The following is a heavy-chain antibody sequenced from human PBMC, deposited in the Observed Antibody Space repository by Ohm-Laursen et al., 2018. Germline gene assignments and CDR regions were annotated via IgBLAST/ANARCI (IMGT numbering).Heavy chain of an antibody. CDR1: GGTFSSYA. CDR2: IIPIFGTA. J-gene: IGHJ4*02. CDR3: ARAPAISGWYDDFDY. V-gene: IGHV1-69*01. D-gene: IGHD6-19*01. Sequence: GSSVKVSCKVSGGTFSSYAISWVRQAPGQGLEWMGGIIPIFGTANYAQKFQGRVTITADESTSTAYMGLSSLRSEDTAVYYCARAPAISGWYDDFDYWGQGTLVTVSS.